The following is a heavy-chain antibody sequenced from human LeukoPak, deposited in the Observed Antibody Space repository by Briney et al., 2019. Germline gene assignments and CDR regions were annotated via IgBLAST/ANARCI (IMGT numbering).Heavy chain of an antibody. V-gene: IGHV4-4*02. CDR1: GGSISSSNW. J-gene: IGHJ4*02. CDR2: IYHSGST. CDR3: ASRTPTYYYDSSGYYGKYYFDY. Sequence: SETLSLTCAVSGGSISSSNWWSWVRQPPGKGLEWIGEIYHSGSTNYNPSLKSRVAISVDKSKNQFSLKLSSVTAADTAVYYCASRTPTYYYDSSGYYGKYYFDYWGQGTLVTVSS. D-gene: IGHD3-22*01.